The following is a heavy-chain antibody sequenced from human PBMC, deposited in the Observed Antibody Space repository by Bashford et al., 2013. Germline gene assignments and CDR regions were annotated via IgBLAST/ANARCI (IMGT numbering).Heavy chain of an antibody. Sequence: ASVKVSCKASGYTFSTYGLSWVRQAPGQGLEWMGWISAYNGHTNYAQKLQGRVTMTTDTSTSTAYMELRSLRSDDTAVYYCARRIGYGDYVSLLDYYYGMDVWGQGTTVTVSS. D-gene: IGHD4-17*01. CDR2: ISAYNGHT. CDR1: GYTFSTYG. J-gene: IGHJ6*02. V-gene: IGHV1-18*01. CDR3: ARRIGYGDYVSLLDYYYGMDV.